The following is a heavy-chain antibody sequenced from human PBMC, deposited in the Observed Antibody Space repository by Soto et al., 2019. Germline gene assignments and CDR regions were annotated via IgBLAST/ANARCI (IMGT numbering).Heavy chain of an antibody. CDR1: GGSISSYY. CDR3: ARVSIVVVPAAGMWFDP. J-gene: IGHJ5*02. V-gene: IGHV4-59*01. D-gene: IGHD2-2*01. Sequence: KASETLSLTCTVSGGSISSYYWSWIRQPPGKGLEWIGYIYYSGSTNYNPSLKSRVTISVDTSKNQFSLKLSSVTAADTAVYYCARVSIVVVPAAGMWFDPWGQGTLVTVSS. CDR2: IYYSGST.